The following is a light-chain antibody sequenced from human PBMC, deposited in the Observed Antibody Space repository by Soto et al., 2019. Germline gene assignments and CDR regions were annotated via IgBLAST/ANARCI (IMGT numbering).Light chain of an antibody. Sequence: VVLTQSPATLSVSPGERATLSCRASQSVSSDLACHQQRPGQAPRLLIYGASTRATGVPARFSGGGSGTEFTLTITSLQSEDFAVYWCQKYNNWPITFGPGTRLEIK. CDR2: GAS. J-gene: IGKJ5*01. CDR3: QKYNNWPIT. V-gene: IGKV3D-15*01. CDR1: QSVSSD.